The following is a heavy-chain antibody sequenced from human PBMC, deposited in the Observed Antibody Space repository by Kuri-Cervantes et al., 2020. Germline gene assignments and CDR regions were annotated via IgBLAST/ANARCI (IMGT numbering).Heavy chain of an antibody. CDR1: GFTFSSYS. V-gene: IGHV3-15*01. D-gene: IGHD1-26*01. CDR2: IKSRTDGGTI. Sequence: GGSLRLSCAASGFTFSSYSMNWVRQAPGKGLEWVGRIKSRTDGGTIDYAAPVKGRFIISRDDSKNTLYLQMNSLKTEDTGVYYCTTVLVGSAAFDNWGQGTLVTVSS. J-gene: IGHJ4*02. CDR3: TTVLVGSAAFDN.